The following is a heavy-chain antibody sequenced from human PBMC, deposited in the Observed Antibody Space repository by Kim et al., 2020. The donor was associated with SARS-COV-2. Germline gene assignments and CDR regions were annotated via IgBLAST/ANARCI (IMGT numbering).Heavy chain of an antibody. J-gene: IGHJ4*01. CDR1: RFIFSSYW. Sequence: GGSLRLSCAASRFIFSSYWMNWVRQAPGKGPEWVAVMKQDGSEKYYLDSVKGRFAISRDNSKNSLYLQMNSLGVDDTAVYYCSRGNVLGVAQYECWGQGT. D-gene: IGHD3-10*02. V-gene: IGHV3-7*01. CDR3: SRGNVLGVAQYEC. CDR2: MKQDGSEK.